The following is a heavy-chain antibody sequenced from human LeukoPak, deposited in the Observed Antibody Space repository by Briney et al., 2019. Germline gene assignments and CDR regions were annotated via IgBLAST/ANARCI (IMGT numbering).Heavy chain of an antibody. J-gene: IGHJ4*02. CDR3: ARHYYYESSGFYMWPPGY. D-gene: IGHD3-22*01. V-gene: IGHV4-39*01. Sequence: SETLSLTCTVSGGSISSSSYYWGWLRQPPGKGLEWIGNIHHSGSTYCTASLKSRVTISADTSKNQFFLQLRSVTAADTAVYYCARHYYYESSGFYMWPPGYWGQGTLVTVSS. CDR2: IHHSGST. CDR1: GGSISSSSYY.